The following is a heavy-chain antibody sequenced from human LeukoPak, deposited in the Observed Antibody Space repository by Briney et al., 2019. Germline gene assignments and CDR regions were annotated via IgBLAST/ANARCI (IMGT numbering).Heavy chain of an antibody. J-gene: IGHJ6*02. CDR2: IHYTGRI. CDR1: GASMTSHY. Sequence: SETLSLTCTVSGASMTSHYWSWIRQPPGKGLEWVGYIHYTGRINYNPSLQSRVTISMDTSKSLFSLRLNSVTAADTAIYYRGRLNPLTLVRADTYYHSMDVWGQGTTVTVSS. CDR3: GRLNPLTLVRADTYYHSMDV. V-gene: IGHV4-59*08. D-gene: IGHD3-10*01.